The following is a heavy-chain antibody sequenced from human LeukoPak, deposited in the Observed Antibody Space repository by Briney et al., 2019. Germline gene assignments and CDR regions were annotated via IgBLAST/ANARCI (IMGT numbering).Heavy chain of an antibody. CDR1: GYTFTSYD. Sequence: ASVKVSCKASGYTFTSYDINWVRQATGQGLEWMGWMNPNSGNTGYAQKFQGRVTMTRNTSISTAYIELSSLRSEDTAVYYCPRTGSGCSSTSCYAGSTVGYYWGQGTLVTVSS. V-gene: IGHV1-8*01. CDR2: MNPNSGNT. J-gene: IGHJ4*02. D-gene: IGHD2-2*01. CDR3: PRTGSGCSSTSCYAGSTVGYY.